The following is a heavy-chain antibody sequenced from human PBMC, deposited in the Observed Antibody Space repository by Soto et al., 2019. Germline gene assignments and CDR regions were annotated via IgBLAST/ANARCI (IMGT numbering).Heavy chain of an antibody. CDR2: ISYDGSNK. CDR1: GFTFSSYG. J-gene: IGHJ4*02. Sequence: GGSLRLSCAASGFTFSSYGMHWVRQAPGKGLEWVAVISYDGSNKYYADSVKGRFTISRDNSKNTLYLQMNSLRAEDTAVYYCAKDRPIMVRGPFDYWGQGTLVTVSS. V-gene: IGHV3-30*18. D-gene: IGHD3-10*01. CDR3: AKDRPIMVRGPFDY.